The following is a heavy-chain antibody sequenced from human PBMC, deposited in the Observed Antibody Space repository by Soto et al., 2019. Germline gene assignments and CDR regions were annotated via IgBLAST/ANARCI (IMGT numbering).Heavy chain of an antibody. CDR3: ARATVVPGGDYYYGMDV. J-gene: IGHJ6*02. CDR2: ISSSSSYT. CDR1: GFTFSDYY. V-gene: IGHV3-11*06. D-gene: IGHD4-17*01. Sequence: VQLVESGGGLVKPGGSLRLSCAASGFTFSDYYVSWIRQAPGKGLEWVSYISSSSSYTNYADSVKGRFTISRDNAKNSLYLQMNSLRAEDTAVYYCARATVVPGGDYYYGMDVWGQGTTVTVSS.